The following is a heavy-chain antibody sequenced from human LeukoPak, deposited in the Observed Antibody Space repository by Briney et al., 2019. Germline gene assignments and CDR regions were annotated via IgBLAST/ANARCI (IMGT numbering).Heavy chain of an antibody. V-gene: IGHV1-69*13. Sequence: ASAKVSCKASGGTFSSYAISWVRQAPGQGLEWMGGIIPIFGTANYAQKFQGRVTITADESTSTAYMELSSLRSEDTAVYYCARGPYGTGSHFDFWGQGTLVTVSS. D-gene: IGHD3-10*01. CDR3: ARGPYGTGSHFDF. CDR1: GGTFSSYA. J-gene: IGHJ4*02. CDR2: IIPIFGTA.